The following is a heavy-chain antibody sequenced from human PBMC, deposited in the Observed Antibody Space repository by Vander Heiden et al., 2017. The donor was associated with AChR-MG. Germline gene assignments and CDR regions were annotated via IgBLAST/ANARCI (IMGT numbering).Heavy chain of an antibody. Sequence: EVQLVETGGGFIQPGGSLRLSCAVSGFTVSTDYMSWVRQAPGKGLEWVSVLYAERHTNYADSVKGRFSISRDTSKNTVYLQMNSLRVEDTAVDDCAREVPGYGGNPHWVQGTLGTVSS. CDR1: GFTVSTDY. D-gene: IGHD3-10*01. J-gene: IGHJ1*01. CDR2: LYAERHT. V-gene: IGHV3-53*02. CDR3: AREVPGYGGNPH.